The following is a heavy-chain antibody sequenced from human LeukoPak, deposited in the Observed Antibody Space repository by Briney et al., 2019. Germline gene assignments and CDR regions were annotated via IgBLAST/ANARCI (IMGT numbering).Heavy chain of an antibody. J-gene: IGHJ4*02. CDR3: ASTLKVTTPFSLRY. CDR1: GFTFSSYS. Sequence: GGSLRLSCAASGFTFSSYSMNWVRQAPGKGLEWVSSISSSSSYIYYADSVKGRFTISRDNAKNSLYLQMNSLRAEDTAVYYCASTLKVTTPFSLRYWGQGTLVTVSS. V-gene: IGHV3-21*01. D-gene: IGHD4-17*01. CDR2: ISSSSSYI.